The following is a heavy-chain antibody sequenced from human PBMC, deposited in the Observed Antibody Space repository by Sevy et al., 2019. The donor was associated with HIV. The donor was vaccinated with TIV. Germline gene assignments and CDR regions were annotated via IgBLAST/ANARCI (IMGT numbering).Heavy chain of an antibody. D-gene: IGHD6-25*01. CDR3: ARDSAALKDAFDI. CDR2: IYYSGST. V-gene: IGHV4-30-4*01. J-gene: IGHJ3*02. Sequence: SETLSLTCTVSGGSISSGDYYWSWIRQPPGKGLEWIGYIYYSGSTYYNPSLKSRVTISVDTSKNQFSLKLISVTAADTAVYYCARDSAALKDAFDIWGQGTMVTVSS. CDR1: GGSISSGDYY.